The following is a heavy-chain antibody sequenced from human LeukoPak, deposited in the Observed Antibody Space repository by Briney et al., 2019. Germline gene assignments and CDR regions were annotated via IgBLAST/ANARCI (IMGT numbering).Heavy chain of an antibody. CDR3: ARGANGYGDLDY. V-gene: IGHV4-34*01. D-gene: IGHD4-17*01. J-gene: IGHJ4*02. Sequence: PSETLSLTCAVYGGSFSGYYWSWIRQAPGKGLEWIGEINHSGSTNYNPSLKSRVTISVDTSKNQFSLKLSSVTAADTAVYYCARGANGYGDLDYWGQGTLVTVSS. CDR1: GGSFSGYY. CDR2: INHSGST.